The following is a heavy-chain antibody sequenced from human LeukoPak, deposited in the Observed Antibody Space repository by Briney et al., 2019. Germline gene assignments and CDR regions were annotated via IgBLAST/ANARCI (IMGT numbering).Heavy chain of an antibody. CDR2: ISYDGSNK. CDR3: AREGPLRYFDCPDY. Sequence: GGSLRLSCAASGFTFSSYAMHWVCQAPGKGLEWVAVISYDGSNKYYADSVKGRFTISRDNSKNTLYLQMNSLRAEDTAVYYCAREGPLRYFDCPDYWGQGTLVTVSS. J-gene: IGHJ4*02. CDR1: GFTFSSYA. D-gene: IGHD3-9*01. V-gene: IGHV3-30-3*01.